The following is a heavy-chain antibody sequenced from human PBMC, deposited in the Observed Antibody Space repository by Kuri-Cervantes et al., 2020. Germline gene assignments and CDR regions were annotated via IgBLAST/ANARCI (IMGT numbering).Heavy chain of an antibody. D-gene: IGHD2-15*01. CDR3: ARGLYCSGGSCRRLPFDY. CDR2: MNPNSGNT. Sequence: ASVKVSCKASGGTFSSYAISWVRQAPGQGLEWMGWMNPNSGNTGYAQKFQGRVTMTRNTSISTAYMELSSLRSEDTAVYYCARGLYCSGGSCRRLPFDYWGQGTLVTVSS. J-gene: IGHJ4*02. CDR1: GGTFSSYA. V-gene: IGHV1-8*02.